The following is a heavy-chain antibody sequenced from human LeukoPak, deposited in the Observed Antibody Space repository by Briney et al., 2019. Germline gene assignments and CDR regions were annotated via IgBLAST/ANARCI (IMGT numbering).Heavy chain of an antibody. Sequence: KPSETLSLTCTVSGGSISSHFWAWIRQPPGKGLEGIGYIYYSGSTSYSPSLKSRVTISLDTSRKRFSLNLSSLTAADTAVYFCARFSAAPVYYFDSWGQGTLVTVSS. J-gene: IGHJ4*02. CDR1: GGSISSHF. CDR3: ARFSAAPVYYFDS. V-gene: IGHV4-59*11. CDR2: IYYSGST. D-gene: IGHD6-13*01.